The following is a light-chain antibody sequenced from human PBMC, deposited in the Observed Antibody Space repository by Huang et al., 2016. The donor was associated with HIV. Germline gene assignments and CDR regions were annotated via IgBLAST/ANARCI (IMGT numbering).Light chain of an antibody. CDR1: QSIGSS. CDR3: QQSYTSPRVT. V-gene: IGKV1-39*01. J-gene: IGKJ3*01. Sequence: DIRMTQSPSSLSASVGDRVTITCRTSQSIGSSLNWFQQRPGKGPNLLIYATSSLQNDVPSRCSGSGYGTDFTLTINNLQPEEFATYFCQQSYTSPRVTFGPGTKVHV. CDR2: ATS.